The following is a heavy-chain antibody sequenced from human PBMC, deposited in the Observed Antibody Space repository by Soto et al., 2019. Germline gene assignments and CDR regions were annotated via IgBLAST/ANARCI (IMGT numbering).Heavy chain of an antibody. CDR1: GFTFSSYS. J-gene: IGHJ5*02. CDR2: ISSSSSYI. Sequence: LRLSCAGSGFTFSSYSMNWVRQAPGKGLEWVSSISSSSSYIYYADSVKGRFTISRDNAKNSLYLQMNSLRAEDTAVHYCARDRCSSTSCYTNWFDPWGQGTLGTVSS. CDR3: ARDRCSSTSCYTNWFDP. V-gene: IGHV3-21*01. D-gene: IGHD2-2*02.